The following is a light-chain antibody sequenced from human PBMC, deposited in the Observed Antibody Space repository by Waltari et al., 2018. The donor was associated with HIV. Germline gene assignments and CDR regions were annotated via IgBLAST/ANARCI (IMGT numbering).Light chain of an antibody. CDR2: SIY. Sequence: QSVLTQPPSASGTPGQRVTISCSGSSSNIGSNTVNWYQQLPGTAPKLLIYSIYHRPSGVPDRFSGSKSGTSASLAISGLQSEDEAYYYCATWDDSLNGRVFGGGTKLTVL. CDR3: ATWDDSLNGRV. J-gene: IGLJ3*02. CDR1: SSNIGSNT. V-gene: IGLV1-44*01.